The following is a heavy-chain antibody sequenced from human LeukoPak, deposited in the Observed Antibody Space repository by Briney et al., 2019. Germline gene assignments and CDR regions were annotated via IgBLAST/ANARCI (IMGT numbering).Heavy chain of an antibody. D-gene: IGHD2-2*01. V-gene: IGHV3-7*02. J-gene: IGHJ3*02. CDR1: GFTFSHHW. CDR2: MDQDGIEK. Sequence: PGGSLRLSCAASGFTFSHHWMTWVRRTPGKGLEWVASMDQDGIEKYYVDSVKGRFTISRENAKNSFYLQMNSLRAGDTAVYYCAGQARPGSAEGAFDIWGQGTMVTVSS. CDR3: AGQARPGSAEGAFDI.